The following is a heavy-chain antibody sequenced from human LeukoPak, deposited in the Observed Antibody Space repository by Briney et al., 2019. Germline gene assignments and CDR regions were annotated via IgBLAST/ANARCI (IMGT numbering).Heavy chain of an antibody. CDR2: NYSGGDT. J-gene: IGHJ5*02. D-gene: IGHD2-21*01. V-gene: IGHV3-66*01. Sequence: GGSLRLSCTASGFTVSTNYMNWVRQAPGKGLEWVSVNYSGGDTYYADSVKGRFTISRDNSKNMVYLQMNSLKAEDTAVYYCAGERAYSGGPTGWLDPWGQGTLVTVSS. CDR3: AGERAYSGGPTGWLDP. CDR1: GFTVSTNY.